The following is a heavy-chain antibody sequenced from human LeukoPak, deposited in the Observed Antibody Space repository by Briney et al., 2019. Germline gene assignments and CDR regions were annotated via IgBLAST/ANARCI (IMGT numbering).Heavy chain of an antibody. J-gene: IGHJ1*01. CDR3: AKDPYDNFFQH. CDR2: ISGSGGST. D-gene: IGHD3-22*01. CDR1: GFTFSSYA. V-gene: IGHV3-23*01. Sequence: GGSRRLSCAASGFTFSSYAMSWVRQAPGKGLDWVSAISGSGGSTYYADSVKGRFTISRDNSKNTLYLQMNSLRAEDTAVYYCAKDPYDNFFQHWGQGTLVTVSS.